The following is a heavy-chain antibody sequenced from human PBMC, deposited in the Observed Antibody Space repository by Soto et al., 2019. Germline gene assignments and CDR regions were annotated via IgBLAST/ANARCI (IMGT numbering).Heavy chain of an antibody. J-gene: IGHJ5*02. CDR3: ARAGTNYCSSTSCLWADWFDP. CDR1: GYTFTRYD. V-gene: IGHV1-8*01. CDR2: MNPNSGNT. D-gene: IGHD2-2*01. Sequence: ASGKVSCKASGYTFTRYDINWVRQATGQGLEWMGWMNPNSGNTGYAQKFQGRVTMTRNTSISTAYMELSSLRSEDTAVYYCARAGTNYCSSTSCLWADWFDPWGQGTLVTVSS.